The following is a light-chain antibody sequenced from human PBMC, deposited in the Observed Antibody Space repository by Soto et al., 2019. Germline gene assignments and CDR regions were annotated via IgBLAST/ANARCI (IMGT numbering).Light chain of an antibody. Sequence: DIQMTQSPSSLSASVGDRVTITCRASQTISSWLAWHQQKPGKAPKLLIFDATTLQSGVPSRFSGRGSGTDFTLTISSLQPEDFATYYCQQTFITPRTFGQGTKVDIK. J-gene: IGKJ1*01. CDR2: DAT. V-gene: IGKV1-39*01. CDR1: QTISSW. CDR3: QQTFITPRT.